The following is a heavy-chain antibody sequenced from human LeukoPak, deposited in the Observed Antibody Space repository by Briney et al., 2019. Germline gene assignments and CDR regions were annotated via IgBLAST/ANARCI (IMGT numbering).Heavy chain of an antibody. Sequence: PSETLSLTCTVSGGSISSYYWSWIRQPPGKGLEWIGYIYYSGSTNYNPSLKSRVTISVDTSKNQFSLKLSSVTAADTAVYYCARDQPYYYDSSGYYYGYYGMDVWGQGTTVTVSS. CDR1: GGSISSYY. CDR3: ARDQPYYYDSSGYYYGYYGMDV. D-gene: IGHD3-22*01. CDR2: IYYSGST. V-gene: IGHV4-59*01. J-gene: IGHJ6*02.